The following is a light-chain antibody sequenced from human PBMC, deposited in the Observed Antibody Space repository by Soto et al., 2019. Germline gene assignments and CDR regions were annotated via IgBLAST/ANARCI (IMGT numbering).Light chain of an antibody. Sequence: QSALTQPRSVSGSPGQSVTISCTGTSSDVGGYNYVSWYQQHPGKAPKLMIYDVSKRPSGVPDCFSGSKSGHTASLTTSGLQADDEADYYCCSYAGSYSSLFGGGTKVTVL. V-gene: IGLV2-11*01. J-gene: IGLJ2*01. CDR1: SSDVGGYNY. CDR2: DVS. CDR3: CSYAGSYSSL.